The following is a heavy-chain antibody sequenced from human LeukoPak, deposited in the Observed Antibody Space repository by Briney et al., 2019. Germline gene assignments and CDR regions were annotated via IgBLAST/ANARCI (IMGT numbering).Heavy chain of an antibody. V-gene: IGHV3-23*01. CDR3: AKDEDYYDSSGYSGYFDY. CDR1: GFTFSSYA. J-gene: IGHJ4*02. Sequence: GGSLRPSCAASGFTFSSYAMSWVRQAPGKGLERVSAISGSGGSTYYADSVKGRFTISRDNSKNTLYLQMNSLRAEDTAVYYCAKDEDYYDSSGYSGYFDYWGQGTLVTVSS. CDR2: ISGSGGST. D-gene: IGHD3-22*01.